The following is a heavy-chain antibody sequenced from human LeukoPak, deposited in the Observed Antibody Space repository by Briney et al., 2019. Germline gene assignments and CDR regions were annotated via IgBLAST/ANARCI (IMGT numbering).Heavy chain of an antibody. Sequence: PGGSLRLSCAGSGFIFSICAMTWVRQAPGKGLEGGSTIYGGGTNTFYADPVKGRFTISRDDSKKMQFLEMASMRPEDTAVYFCAKRITEAAGIYFDSWGQGTLVTVSS. J-gene: IGHJ4*02. CDR3: AKRITEAAGIYFDS. V-gene: IGHV3-23*01. CDR1: GFIFSICA. D-gene: IGHD6-19*01. CDR2: IYGGGTNT.